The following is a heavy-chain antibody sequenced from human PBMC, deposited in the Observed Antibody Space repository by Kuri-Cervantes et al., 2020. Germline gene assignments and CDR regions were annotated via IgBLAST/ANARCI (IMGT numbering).Heavy chain of an antibody. CDR3: ARDKGSGYANGAFDI. Sequence: ASVKVSCKPSGYNSASYSMHWVRQGPGQRLEWMGWIYGGSGETKYSQNFQDRLTITWDTAASTAHMELSSLTSEDTAVYYCARDKGSGYANGAFDIWGQGTMVTVTS. CDR2: IYGGSGET. V-gene: IGHV1-3*01. CDR1: GYNSASYS. J-gene: IGHJ3*02. D-gene: IGHD5-12*01.